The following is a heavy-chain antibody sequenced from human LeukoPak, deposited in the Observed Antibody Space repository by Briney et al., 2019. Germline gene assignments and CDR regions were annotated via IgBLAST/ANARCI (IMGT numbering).Heavy chain of an antibody. CDR2: IYTSGST. CDR1: GGSISSGSYY. J-gene: IGHJ4*02. Sequence: SETLSLTCTVSGGSISSGSYYWSWIRQPAGKGLEWIGRIYTSGSTNYNPSLKSRVTISVDTSKNQFSLKLNSVTAADTAVYYCASITRGSVAYWGQGTLVTVSS. V-gene: IGHV4-61*02. D-gene: IGHD3-10*01. CDR3: ASITRGSVAY.